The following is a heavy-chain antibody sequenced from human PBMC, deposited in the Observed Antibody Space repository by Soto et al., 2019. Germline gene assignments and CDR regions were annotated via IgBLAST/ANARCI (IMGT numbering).Heavy chain of an antibody. CDR3: AKDVGSYYYDTSAYHYDY. CDR1: GFIFEDYA. D-gene: IGHD3-22*01. Sequence: PGGSLRLSXVASGFIFEDYAMNWVRQGPGKGLEWVSGISWNSGTIGYADAVKGRFTISRDNAKNSLHLQMNSLRAEDTALYYCAKDVGSYYYDTSAYHYDYWGQGTLVTVSS. J-gene: IGHJ4*02. V-gene: IGHV3-9*01. CDR2: ISWNSGTI.